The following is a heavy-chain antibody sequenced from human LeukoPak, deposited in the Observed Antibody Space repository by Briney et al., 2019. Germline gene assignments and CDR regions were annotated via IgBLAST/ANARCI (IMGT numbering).Heavy chain of an antibody. J-gene: IGHJ3*02. D-gene: IGHD3-3*01. CDR2: ISGSGGST. CDR3: ARGPSARFFGVAKGAFDI. V-gene: IGHV3-23*01. CDR1: GFTFSSYA. Sequence: PGGSLRLSCAASGFTFSSYAMSWVRQAPGKGLEWVSAISGSGGSTSYADSVKGRFTISRDNAKNTLYLQMNSLRAEDTAVYYCARGPSARFFGVAKGAFDIWGQGTMVTVSS.